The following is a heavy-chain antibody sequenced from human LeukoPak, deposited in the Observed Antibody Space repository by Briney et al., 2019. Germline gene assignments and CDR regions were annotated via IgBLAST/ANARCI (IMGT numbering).Heavy chain of an antibody. CDR1: GGTFSSYA. J-gene: IGHJ4*02. CDR2: IIPILGIA. V-gene: IGHV1-69*04. Sequence: GASVKVSCKASGGTFSSYAISWVRQAPGQGLEWMGRIIPILGIANYAQKFKGRVTITADKSTSTAYMELSSLRSEDTAVYYCARATYSGYDVRQAPPRVWGQGTLVTVSS. D-gene: IGHD5-12*01. CDR3: ARATYSGYDVRQAPPRV.